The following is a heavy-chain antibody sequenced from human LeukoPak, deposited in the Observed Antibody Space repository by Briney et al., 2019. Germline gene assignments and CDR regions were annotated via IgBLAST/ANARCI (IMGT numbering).Heavy chain of an antibody. CDR3: ARAQYSNYEYYYGMDV. V-gene: IGHV1-69*13. CDR2: IIPIFGTA. CDR1: GYTFTSYG. D-gene: IGHD4-11*01. J-gene: IGHJ6*02. Sequence: SVKVSCKASGYTFTSYGISWVRQAPGQGLEWMGGIIPIFGTANYAQKFQSRVTITADESTSTAYMELSSLRSEDTAVYYCARAQYSNYEYYYGMDVWGQGTTVTVSS.